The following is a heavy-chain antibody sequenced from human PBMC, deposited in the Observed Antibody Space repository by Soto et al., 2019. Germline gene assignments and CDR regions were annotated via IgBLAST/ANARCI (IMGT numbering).Heavy chain of an antibody. J-gene: IGHJ4*02. Sequence: EGQRWESGGGWVKPGESLKLSCPRSGFTLLKAWMGWVPQVPGKGRGWVGRMKTKTDAGTTDFAAPVEGRFSISRDDSKNTWYLHMTNVKVEDTAMYYCLTERGAGSYKGYSREDHWGQGTLVTVSS. V-gene: IGHV3-15*01. CDR3: LTERGAGSYKGYSREDH. CDR1: GFTLLKAW. CDR2: MKTKTDAGTT. D-gene: IGHD2-15*01.